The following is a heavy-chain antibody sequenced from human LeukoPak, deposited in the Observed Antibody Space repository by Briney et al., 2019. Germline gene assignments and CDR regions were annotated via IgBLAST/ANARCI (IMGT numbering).Heavy chain of an antibody. D-gene: IGHD2-2*02. Sequence: SQTLSLTCTVSGGSISSGSYYWGWIRQPPGKGLEWIGSIYYSGSTYYNPSLKSRVTISVDTSKNQFSLKLSSVTAADTAVYYCARQDSAIVYNWFDPWGQGTLVTVSS. V-gene: IGHV4-39*01. CDR3: ARQDSAIVYNWFDP. CDR2: IYYSGST. J-gene: IGHJ5*02. CDR1: GGSISSGSYY.